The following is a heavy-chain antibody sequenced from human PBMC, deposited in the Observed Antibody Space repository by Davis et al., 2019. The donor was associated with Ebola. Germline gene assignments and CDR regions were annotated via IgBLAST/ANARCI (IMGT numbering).Heavy chain of an antibody. D-gene: IGHD3-3*01. CDR2: IIHRGST. J-gene: IGHJ4*02. Sequence: SETLSLTCAVYAWSSSRYFFPRIRYPPGPALEWIGAIIHRGSTNYYPSLKSRSTISVDTSKNQFSLKLSSVTAAATAVYYCARAAQGWELRFLEWLPLPYLDYWGQGTLVTVSS. CDR1: AWSSSRYF. V-gene: IGHV4-34*12. CDR3: ARAAQGWELRFLEWLPLPYLDY.